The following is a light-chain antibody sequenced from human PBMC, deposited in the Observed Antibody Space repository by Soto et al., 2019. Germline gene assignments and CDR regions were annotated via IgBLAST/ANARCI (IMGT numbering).Light chain of an antibody. Sequence: DIQMAQTRSTLSAAVGDRSTITCRASQSLNNYLAWYQQKPGKAPKLLIYDASTLERGVPSRFICTGSGTEITLACSRRHPDDFASYSWRQYYRSSITIGQGTRLEIK. J-gene: IGKJ5*01. CDR2: DAS. V-gene: IGKV1-5*01. CDR1: QSLNNY. CDR3: RQYYRSSIT.